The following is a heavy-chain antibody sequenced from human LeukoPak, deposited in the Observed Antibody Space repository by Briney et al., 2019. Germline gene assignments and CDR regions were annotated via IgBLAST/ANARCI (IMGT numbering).Heavy chain of an antibody. J-gene: IGHJ4*02. V-gene: IGHV3-30-3*01. CDR2: ISYDGSNK. D-gene: IGHD5-24*01. Sequence: HSGTSLRLSCAASGFTFSSYATHWVRQAPGKGLEWVAVISYDGSNKYYADSVKGRFTISRDNSKNTLYLQMNSLRAEDTAVYYCARGGEMATIGVYFDYWGQGTLVTVSS. CDR1: GFTFSSYA. CDR3: ARGGEMATIGVYFDY.